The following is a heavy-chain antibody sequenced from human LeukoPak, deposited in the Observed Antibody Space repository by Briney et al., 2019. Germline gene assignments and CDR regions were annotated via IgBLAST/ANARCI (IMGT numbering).Heavy chain of an antibody. CDR3: ARSPYYYYMDV. V-gene: IGHV4-61*02. CDR2: IYTGGST. J-gene: IGHJ6*03. Sequence: SQTLSLTCTVSGGSISSGSYYWSWIRQPAGKGLEWIGRIYTGGSTNYNPSLKSRVTISVDTSKNQFSLKLSSVTAADTAVYYCARSPYYYYMDVWGKGTTVTVSS. CDR1: GGSISSGSYY.